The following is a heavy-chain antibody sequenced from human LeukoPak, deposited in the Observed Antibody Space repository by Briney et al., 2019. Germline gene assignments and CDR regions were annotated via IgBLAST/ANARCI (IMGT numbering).Heavy chain of an antibody. J-gene: IGHJ5*02. Sequence: ASVKVSCKPSGDNFFDYYMRWGCAAPGQGLEWMGWINPSSGSTSTAQKFQGRITMTRDTSISTVYMEVTWLTSDDTAIYYCARADRLVGSPYPIGPWGQGTLVTVSS. CDR2: INPSSGST. V-gene: IGHV1-2*02. CDR1: GDNFFDYY. D-gene: IGHD1-26*01. CDR3: ARADRLVGSPYPIGP.